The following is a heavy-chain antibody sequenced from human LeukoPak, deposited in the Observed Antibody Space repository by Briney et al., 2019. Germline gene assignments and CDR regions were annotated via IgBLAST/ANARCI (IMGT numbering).Heavy chain of an antibody. CDR2: IIPIFGTA. Sequence: SVKVSCKASGGTFSSYAISWVRQAPGQGLEWMGGIIPIFGTANYAQKFQGRVTITADKSTSTAYMELSSLRSEDTAVYYCARVTSRQRRDYYYYMDVWGKGTTVTVSS. CDR1: GGTFSSYA. D-gene: IGHD1-1*01. J-gene: IGHJ6*03. V-gene: IGHV1-69*06. CDR3: ARVTSRQRRDYYYYMDV.